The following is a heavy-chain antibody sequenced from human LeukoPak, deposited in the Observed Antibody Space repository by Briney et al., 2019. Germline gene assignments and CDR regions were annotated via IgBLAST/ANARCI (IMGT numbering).Heavy chain of an antibody. Sequence: PSETLSLTCTVSGGSISSYYWSWIRQPPRKGLEWIGYIYYSGSTNYNPSLKSRVTISVDTSMNQFSLKLSSVTAADTAVYYCARATATNYDFWSGPPQYFQHWGQGTLVTVSS. CDR2: IYYSGST. CDR1: GGSISSYY. J-gene: IGHJ1*01. D-gene: IGHD3-3*01. V-gene: IGHV4-59*01. CDR3: ARATATNYDFWSGPPQYFQH.